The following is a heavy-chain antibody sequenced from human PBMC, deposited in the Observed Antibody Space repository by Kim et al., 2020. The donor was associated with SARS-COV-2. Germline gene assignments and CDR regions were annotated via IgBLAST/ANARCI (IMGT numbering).Heavy chain of an antibody. J-gene: IGHJ4*02. D-gene: IGHD6-19*01. Sequence: GGSLRLSCAASGFTFSSYAMHWVRQAPGKGLEWVAVISYDGSNKYYVDSVKGRFTISRDNSKNTRYLQMNSLRAEDTAVYYCARDSQERDSSGWIDGFDYWGQGTLVTVSS. CDR3: ARDSQERDSSGWIDGFDY. CDR2: ISYDGSNK. CDR1: GFTFSSYA. V-gene: IGHV3-30*04.